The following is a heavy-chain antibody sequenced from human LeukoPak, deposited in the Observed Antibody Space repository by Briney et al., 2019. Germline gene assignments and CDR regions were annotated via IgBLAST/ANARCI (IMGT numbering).Heavy chain of an antibody. CDR2: INWNGGST. V-gene: IGHV3-20*04. CDR3: ARGGKGFGYCYYYMDV. Sequence: GGSLRLSCAASGFTFDDYSMSWVRQAPGKGLEWVSGINWNGGSTGYADSVKGRFTISRDNAKNSLHLQMNSLRAEDTALYYCARGGKGFGYCYYYMDVWGKGTTVTVSS. D-gene: IGHD3-10*01. J-gene: IGHJ6*03. CDR1: GFTFDDYS.